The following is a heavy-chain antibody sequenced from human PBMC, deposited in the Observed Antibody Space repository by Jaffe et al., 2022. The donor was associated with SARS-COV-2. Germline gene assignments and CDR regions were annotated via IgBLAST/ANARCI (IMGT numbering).Heavy chain of an antibody. CDR3: IVVVVAAPIFDY. V-gene: IGHV3-30*03. CDR1: GFTFSSYG. J-gene: IGHJ4*02. CDR2: ISYDGSNK. Sequence: QVQLVESGGGVVQPGRSLRLSCAASGFTFSSYGMHWVRQAPGKGLEWVAVISYDGSNKYYADSVKGRFTISRDNSKNTLYLQMNSLRAEDTAVYYCIVVVVAAPIFDYWGQGTLVTVSS. D-gene: IGHD2-15*01.